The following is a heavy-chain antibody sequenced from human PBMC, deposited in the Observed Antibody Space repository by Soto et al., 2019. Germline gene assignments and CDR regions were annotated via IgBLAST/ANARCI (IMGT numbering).Heavy chain of an antibody. J-gene: IGHJ6*03. V-gene: IGHV1-69*02. D-gene: IGHD2-15*01. CDR1: GGTFSSYT. Sequence: QVQLVQSGAEVKKPGSSVKVSCKASGGTFSSYTISWVRQAPGQGLEWMGRIIPILGIANYAQKFQGRVTITADKSTSTAYMELSSLRSEDTAVYYCARAPMYCSGGRCVYYYYMDVWGKGTTVTVSS. CDR3: ARAPMYCSGGRCVYYYYMDV. CDR2: IIPILGIA.